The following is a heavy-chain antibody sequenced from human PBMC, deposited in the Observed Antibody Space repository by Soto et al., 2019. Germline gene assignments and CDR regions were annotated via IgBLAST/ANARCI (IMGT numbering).Heavy chain of an antibody. Sequence: PSETLSLTCSVSGASISNFYWSWIRQPPGKGLEWIGSIFYTGNTKYKSSLKSRVTISTDTSKNQFSLRLRSVTAADTAVYYCARDQSFINYFDNSGYYYVDAFDIWGQGTVVTVSS. J-gene: IGHJ3*02. V-gene: IGHV4-59*01. CDR2: IFYTGNT. CDR1: GASISNFY. CDR3: ARDQSFINYFDNSGYYYVDAFDI. D-gene: IGHD3-22*01.